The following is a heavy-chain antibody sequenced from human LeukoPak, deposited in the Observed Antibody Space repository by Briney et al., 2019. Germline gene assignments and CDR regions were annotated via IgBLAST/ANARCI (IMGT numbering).Heavy chain of an antibody. D-gene: IGHD3-10*01. CDR3: ARDQPYGSGSYFDY. V-gene: IGHV1-3*01. Sequence: ASVKVSCKASGYTFTSYAMHWVRQAPGQRLEWMGWINAGNGNTKYSQKFQGRVTITRDTSASTAYMELRSLRSDDTAVYYCARDQPYGSGSYFDYWGQGTLVTVSS. J-gene: IGHJ4*02. CDR2: INAGNGNT. CDR1: GYTFTSYA.